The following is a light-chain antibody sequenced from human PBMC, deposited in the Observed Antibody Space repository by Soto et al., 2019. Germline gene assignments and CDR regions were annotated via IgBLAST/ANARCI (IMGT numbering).Light chain of an antibody. Sequence: DIQLTQSPSFLSASVEDSVTITGRASQGISNYLAWYQQKPGKAPKLLIYAASTLHTGVPSRFSGSGSGTEITLTISSLQPEDFATYYCQQLNSYPLTFGGGTKVDIK. CDR2: AAS. CDR3: QQLNSYPLT. V-gene: IGKV1-9*01. CDR1: QGISNY. J-gene: IGKJ4*01.